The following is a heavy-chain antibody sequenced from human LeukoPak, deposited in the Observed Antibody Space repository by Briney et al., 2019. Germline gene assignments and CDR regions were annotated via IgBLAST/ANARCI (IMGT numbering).Heavy chain of an antibody. CDR3: AKDIAASAGTYIDY. J-gene: IGHJ4*02. Sequence: VGSLRLSSAASGFTSSSYGMHWVRQAPRRRLQCASVISYDGSNKYSADSVKGRFTLSRDNSKNTLYLQMNSMRAEETAVYYCAKDIAASAGTYIDYWGQGTLVTVSS. D-gene: IGHD6-13*01. CDR2: ISYDGSNK. V-gene: IGHV3-30*18. CDR1: GFTSSSYG.